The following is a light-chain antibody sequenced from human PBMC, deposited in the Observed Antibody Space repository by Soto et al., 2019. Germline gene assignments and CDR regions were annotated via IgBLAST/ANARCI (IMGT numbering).Light chain of an antibody. J-gene: IGLJ1*01. CDR3: QSYDSSPSGSEV. CDR2: GNG. V-gene: IGLV1-40*01. Sequence: QSVLTQPPSVSGAPGQRVTISCTGSSSNIGAGYDVHWYQQLPGTAPKLLIYGNGNRPSGVPDRFSGSKSGTSASLAITGLQAQDEADYYCQSYDSSPSGSEVFGTGNKVTVL. CDR1: SSNIGAGYD.